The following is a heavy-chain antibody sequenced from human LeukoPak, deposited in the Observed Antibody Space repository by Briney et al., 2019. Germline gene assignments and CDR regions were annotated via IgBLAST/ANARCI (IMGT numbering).Heavy chain of an antibody. CDR3: ARVRDIGYCSSTSCYPNYYMDV. Sequence: SETLSLTCTVSGGSISSYYWSWIRQPPGKGLEWIGYIYYSGSTNYNPSLKSRVTISVDTSKNQFSLKLSSVTAADTAVYYCARVRDIGYCSSTSCYPNYYMDVWGKRTTVTVSS. CDR1: GGSISSYY. CDR2: IYYSGST. J-gene: IGHJ6*03. V-gene: IGHV4-59*01. D-gene: IGHD2-2*01.